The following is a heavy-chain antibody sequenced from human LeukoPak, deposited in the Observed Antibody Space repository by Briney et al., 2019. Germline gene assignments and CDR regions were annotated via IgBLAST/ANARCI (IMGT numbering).Heavy chain of an antibody. Sequence: AGGSLRLSCAASGFTFSSYAMSWVRQAPGKGLEGVSAISGSGASTYYADSVRGRFTISRDNSKNTLYLHMSSLRAEDTAAYYCAKECSGGSCYSAGQSYYYGMDVWGQGTTVTVSS. CDR2: ISGSGAST. CDR3: AKECSGGSCYSAGQSYYYGMDV. J-gene: IGHJ6*02. CDR1: GFTFSSYA. V-gene: IGHV3-23*01. D-gene: IGHD2-15*01.